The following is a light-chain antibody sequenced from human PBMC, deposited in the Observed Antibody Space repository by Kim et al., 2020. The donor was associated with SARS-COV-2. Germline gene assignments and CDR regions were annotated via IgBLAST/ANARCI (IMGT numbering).Light chain of an antibody. CDR2: DAS. Sequence: ASVGDRVTITCQASRDINNYLNWYQQKPGKDPKVLIYDASNLETGVPSRFSGRGSGTDFSFTISSLQPEDIATYYCQQYENLPLTFGGGTKVDIK. J-gene: IGKJ4*01. CDR3: QQYENLPLT. V-gene: IGKV1-33*01. CDR1: RDINNY.